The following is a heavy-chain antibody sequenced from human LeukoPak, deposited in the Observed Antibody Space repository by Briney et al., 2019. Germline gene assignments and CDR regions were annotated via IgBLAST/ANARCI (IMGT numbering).Heavy chain of an antibody. CDR3: AKDSPTPPYYYDSSGYFSD. J-gene: IGHJ4*02. D-gene: IGHD3-22*01. Sequence: SGGSLRLSCAASGLTFSSYAMSWVRQAPGKGLEWVSAISGSGGSTYYADSVKGRFTISRDNSKNTLYLQMNSLRAEDTAVYYCAKDSPTPPYYYDSSGYFSDWGQGTLVTVSS. V-gene: IGHV3-23*01. CDR1: GLTFSSYA. CDR2: ISGSGGST.